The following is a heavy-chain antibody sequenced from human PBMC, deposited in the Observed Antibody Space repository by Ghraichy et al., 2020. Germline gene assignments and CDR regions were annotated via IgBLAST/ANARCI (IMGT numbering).Heavy chain of an antibody. Sequence: SETLSLTCTVSGDSLNNYYWSWIRQAPGKGLEWIGSIYHNGRTKLNHSLKSRVTMSVDTSKNQFSLSLTSVTAADTAVFYCARHQECRASSSGFDSWGQGTLVSVSP. V-gene: IGHV4-59*01. D-gene: IGHD2-2*01. CDR2: IYHNGRT. CDR3: ARHQECRASSSGFDS. CDR1: GDSLNNYY. J-gene: IGHJ5*01.